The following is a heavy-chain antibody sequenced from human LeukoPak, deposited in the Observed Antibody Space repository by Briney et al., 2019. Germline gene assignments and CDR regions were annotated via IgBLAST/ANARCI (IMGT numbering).Heavy chain of an antibody. CDR1: GYTFTGYY. CDR3: AREASSGWYRAQFDY. J-gene: IGHJ4*02. V-gene: IGHV1-2*02. CDR2: INPNSGGT. Sequence: ASVKVSCKASGYTFTGYYMHWVRQAPGQGLEWMGWINPNSGGTNHAQKFQGRVTMTRDTSISTAYMELSRLRSDDTAVYYCAREASSGWYRAQFDYWGQGTLVTVSS. D-gene: IGHD6-19*01.